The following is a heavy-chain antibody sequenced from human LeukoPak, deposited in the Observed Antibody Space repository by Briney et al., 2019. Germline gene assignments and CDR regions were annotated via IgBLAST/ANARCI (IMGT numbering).Heavy chain of an antibody. CDR1: GFTFSNYW. Sequence: GGSLRLSCAASGFTFSNYWMHWVRQAPGKGLVWVSRINSDGINTSYADSVKGRFTISRDNAKNTLNLQMNSLRAEDTAFYYCATGDMDVWGKGTTVTVSS. V-gene: IGHV3-74*01. CDR2: INSDGINT. J-gene: IGHJ6*04. CDR3: ATGDMDV.